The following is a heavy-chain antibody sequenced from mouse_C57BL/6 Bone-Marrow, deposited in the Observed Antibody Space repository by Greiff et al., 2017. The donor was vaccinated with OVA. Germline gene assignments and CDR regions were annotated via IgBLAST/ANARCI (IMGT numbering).Heavy chain of an antibody. J-gene: IGHJ4*01. CDR3: TGDYDGNAMDY. Sequence: EVKVEESGGGLVQPGGSMKLSCVASGFTFSNYWMNWVRQSPEQGLEWVAQIRLKSDNYATDYAESVKVRFTISRDDSKSSVYLQMNNLRAEDTGIYYCTGDYDGNAMDYWGQGTSVTVSS. CDR2: IRLKSDNYAT. V-gene: IGHV6-3*01. D-gene: IGHD2-4*01. CDR1: GFTFSNYW.